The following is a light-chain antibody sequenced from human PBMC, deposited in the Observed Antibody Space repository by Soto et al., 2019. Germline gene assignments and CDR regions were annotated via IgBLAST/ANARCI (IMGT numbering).Light chain of an antibody. V-gene: IGLV2-11*01. CDR2: DVS. CDR1: SSDVGGYKY. Sequence: QSALTQPRSVSGSPGQSVTISCTETSSDVGGYKYVSWYQQHPGKAPKLMIYDVSQRPSWVTERFSGSKSGNTASLTISGLQAEDEADYYCCSGSSSGVFGRGTTLTVL. J-gene: IGLJ3*02. CDR3: CSGSSSGV.